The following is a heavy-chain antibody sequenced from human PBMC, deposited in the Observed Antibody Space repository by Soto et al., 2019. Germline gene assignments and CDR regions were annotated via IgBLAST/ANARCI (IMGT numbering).Heavy chain of an antibody. D-gene: IGHD3-16*01. CDR3: AGTTISRGIFDY. CDR2: IILMFDTA. Sequence: QVRLVQSGSELKKPVSSVKVSCKASGGISTFYAISWVRQAPGQGLEWMGGIILMFDTANYAQKFQGRATITADKSTSTVYLELNSLRFDDTAVYYCAGTTISRGIFDYWGQGTLVTVSS. V-gene: IGHV1-69*14. J-gene: IGHJ4*02. CDR1: GGISTFYA.